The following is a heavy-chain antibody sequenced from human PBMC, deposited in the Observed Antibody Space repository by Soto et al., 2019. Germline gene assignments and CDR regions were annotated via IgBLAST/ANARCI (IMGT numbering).Heavy chain of an antibody. D-gene: IGHD2-8*01. V-gene: IGHV1-2*04. J-gene: IGHJ6*02. Sequence: GASLKVSCKASGYTFTGYHMHWVRQAPGQGLEWMGWINPNSGGTNYAQKFQGWVTMTRDTSISTAYMELSRLRSDDTAVYYCARDHYRMVYASGIYYYSMDVWGQGTTVTVSS. CDR3: ARDHYRMVYASGIYYYSMDV. CDR2: INPNSGGT. CDR1: GYTFTGYH.